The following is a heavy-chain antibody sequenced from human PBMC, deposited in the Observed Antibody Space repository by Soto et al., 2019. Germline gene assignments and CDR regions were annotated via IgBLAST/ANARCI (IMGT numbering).Heavy chain of an antibody. CDR2: MYYSGSP. CDR1: GGSISSYY. CDR3: ARGGMVFGVLX. V-gene: IGHV4-59*01. Sequence: SETLSLTCTVSGGSISSYYWSWIRQPPGKGLEWIGYMYYSGSPNYNPSLKSRVNISVDTSKNQFSLKLTSVTAADTAVHYCARGGMVFGVLXWGQGTLVTVSX. D-gene: IGHD3-3*01. J-gene: IGHJ5*02.